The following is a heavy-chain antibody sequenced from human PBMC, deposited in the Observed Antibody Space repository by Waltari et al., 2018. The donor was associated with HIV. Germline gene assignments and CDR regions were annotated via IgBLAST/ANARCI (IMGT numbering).Heavy chain of an antibody. CDR1: GFNLTNAW. CDR3: VTGLLYKRY. D-gene: IGHD1-1*01. Sequence: EVQLVESGGGLVKPGGSLRLSCAASGFNLTNAWMSWVRQAPGKGLEWVGRIKNIADGGTTECGAPVKGRFTISRDDSQNTVFLQMNSLKTEDTAVYFCVTGLLYKRYWGQGTLVTVSS. CDR2: IKNIADGGTT. J-gene: IGHJ4*02. V-gene: IGHV3-15*01.